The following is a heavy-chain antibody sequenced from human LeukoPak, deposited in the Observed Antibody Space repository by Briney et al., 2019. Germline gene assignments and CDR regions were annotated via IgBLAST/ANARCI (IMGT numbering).Heavy chain of an antibody. J-gene: IGHJ4*02. D-gene: IGHD3-22*01. CDR2: IYPGDSDT. CDR3: ARGTKVYYDSSGYYY. Sequence: GESLKISCKGSGYSFTSYWIGWVRQMPGKGLEWMGIIYPGDSDTRYSPSFQGQVTISADKSISTAYLQWSSLKASDTAMYYCARGTKVYYDSSGYYYWGQETLVTVSS. V-gene: IGHV5-51*01. CDR1: GYSFTSYW.